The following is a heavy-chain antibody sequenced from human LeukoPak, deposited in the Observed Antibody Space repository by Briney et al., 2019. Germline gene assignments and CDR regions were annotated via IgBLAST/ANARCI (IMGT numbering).Heavy chain of an antibody. Sequence: GGSLRLSCAASGFTFSSYAMHWVRQAPGKGLEWVAVISYDGSNKYYADSVKGRFTISRDNSKNTLYLQKNSLRAEDTAVYYCARPLVRTRYYFDYWGQGTLVTVSS. J-gene: IGHJ4*02. CDR1: GFTFSSYA. CDR3: ARPLVRTRYYFDY. CDR2: ISYDGSNK. D-gene: IGHD2-8*01. V-gene: IGHV3-30-3*01.